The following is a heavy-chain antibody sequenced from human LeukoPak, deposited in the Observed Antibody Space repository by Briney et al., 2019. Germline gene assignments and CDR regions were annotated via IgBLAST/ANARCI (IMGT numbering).Heavy chain of an antibody. Sequence: SETLSLTCAVYGGSFSGYYWSWIRQPPGKGLEWIGEINHSGSTNYNPSLKSRVTISVDTSKNQFSLKLSSVTAADTAVYYCARSDFWSGYTSHWGQGTLVTVSS. CDR2: INHSGST. CDR3: ARSDFWSGYTSH. J-gene: IGHJ4*02. CDR1: GGSFSGYY. D-gene: IGHD3-3*01. V-gene: IGHV4-34*01.